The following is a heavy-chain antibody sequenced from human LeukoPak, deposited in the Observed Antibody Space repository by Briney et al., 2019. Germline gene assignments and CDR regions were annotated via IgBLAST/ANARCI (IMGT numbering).Heavy chain of an antibody. V-gene: IGHV3-48*04. Sequence: GGSLRLSCAASGFTFSSYSMNWVRQAPGKGLEWVSYISSSSSTIYYADSVKGRFTISRDNAKNSLYLQMNSLRAEDTAVYYCARSVWFGELSPYYFDYWGQGTLVTVSS. CDR2: ISSSSSTI. D-gene: IGHD3-10*01. CDR1: GFTFSSYS. J-gene: IGHJ4*02. CDR3: ARSVWFGELSPYYFDY.